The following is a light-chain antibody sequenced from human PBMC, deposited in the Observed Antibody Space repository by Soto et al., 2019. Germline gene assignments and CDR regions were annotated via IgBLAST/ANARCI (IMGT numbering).Light chain of an antibody. CDR3: QQAYAFQWT. CDR1: QGISSC. J-gene: IGKJ1*01. Sequence: DVQMTQSPSSVSASVGDRVTITCRASQGISSCLAWYQQKPGKAPKVLIYGASSLQSGVPSRFSGGGSRTDFTLTISSQQPEDFATYFCQQAYAFQWTFGQGTKVEIK. CDR2: GAS. V-gene: IGKV1-12*01.